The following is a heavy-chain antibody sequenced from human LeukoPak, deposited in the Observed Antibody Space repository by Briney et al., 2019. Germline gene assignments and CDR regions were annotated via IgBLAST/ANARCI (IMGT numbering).Heavy chain of an antibody. CDR3: ARGIRPSPAIAYGWSDP. CDR1: GGTFSSYA. V-gene: IGHV1-69*13. CDR2: IIPIFGTA. D-gene: IGHD2-2*02. Sequence: ASVKLSCKASGGTFSSYAISWVRQAPGQGLEWMGGIIPIFGTANYAQKFQGRVTITADESTSTAYMELSSLRSEDTAVYYCARGIRPSPAIAYGWSDPWGQGTLVTVSS. J-gene: IGHJ5*02.